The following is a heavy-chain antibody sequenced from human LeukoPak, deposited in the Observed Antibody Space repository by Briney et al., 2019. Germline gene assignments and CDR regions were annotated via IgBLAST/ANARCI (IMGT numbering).Heavy chain of an antibody. J-gene: IGHJ5*02. D-gene: IGHD3-9*01. CDR1: GFTFSSYA. CDR3: AKDGRYFDWLFSNWFDP. Sequence: GGALRLSCAASGFTFSSYAMSWVRQAPGKGLEWVSAISGSGGSTYYADSVKGRFTISRDNSKNTLYLQMNSLRAEDTAVYYCAKDGRYFDWLFSNWFDPWGQGTQVTVSS. V-gene: IGHV3-23*01. CDR2: ISGSGGST.